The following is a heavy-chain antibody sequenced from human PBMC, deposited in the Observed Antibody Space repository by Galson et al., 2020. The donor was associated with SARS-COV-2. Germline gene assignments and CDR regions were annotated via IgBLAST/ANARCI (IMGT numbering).Heavy chain of an antibody. J-gene: IGHJ4*01. CDR2: ITYDGNNK. CDR3: AMTSSGSYLYYFDY. V-gene: IGHV3-30*04. CDR1: GFTFSSYA. D-gene: IGHD1-26*01. Sequence: GGSLRLSCAASGFTFSSYAMHWVRQAPGKGLEWVAVITYDGNNKYYADSVKGRFTISRDNSKNTLYLQMNSLRAEDTAVYYCAMTSSGSYLYYFDYWGHGTLVTVSS.